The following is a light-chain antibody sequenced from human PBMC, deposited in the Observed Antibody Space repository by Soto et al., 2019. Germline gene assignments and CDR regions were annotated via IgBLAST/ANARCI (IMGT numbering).Light chain of an antibody. CDR3: EYYGSSIN. Sequence: EIVMTQSPATLSVSPGERATLSCRASQSVSSYLAWYQQKPGQAPRLLIYDASNRATGIPDRFSGSGSGTDFTLTFSRLEPEDFAVYYCEYYGSSINFGGGTKVDIK. J-gene: IGKJ4*01. V-gene: IGKV3-20*01. CDR1: QSVSSY. CDR2: DAS.